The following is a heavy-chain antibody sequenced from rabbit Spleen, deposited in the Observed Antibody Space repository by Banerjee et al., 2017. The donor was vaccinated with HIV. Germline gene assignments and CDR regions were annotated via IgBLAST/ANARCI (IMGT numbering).Heavy chain of an antibody. CDR1: GFTLSSYYM. J-gene: IGHJ4*01. CDR2: INAATAKP. Sequence: QEQLKESGGGLVQPGGSLKLSCKASGFTLSSYYMNWVRQAPGKGLEWIACINAATAKPVYATWAKGRFTISRTSSTTVTLQMTRLTAADTATYFCVRDRANIGGDYGPYYFDLWGPGTLVTVS. D-gene: IGHD2-1*01. CDR3: VRDRANIGGDYGPYYFDL. V-gene: IGHV1S45*01.